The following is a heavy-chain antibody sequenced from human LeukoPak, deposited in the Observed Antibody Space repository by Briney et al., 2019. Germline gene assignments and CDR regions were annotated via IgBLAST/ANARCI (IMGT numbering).Heavy chain of an antibody. J-gene: IGHJ3*02. Sequence: SETLSLTCAVYGGSFSGYYWSWIRQPPGKGLEWIGEINHSGSTNYNPSLKSRVAISVDTSKNQFSLKLSSVTAADTAVYYCASDYGGNSGAFDIWGQGTMVTVSS. V-gene: IGHV4-34*01. D-gene: IGHD4-23*01. CDR1: GGSFSGYY. CDR3: ASDYGGNSGAFDI. CDR2: INHSGST.